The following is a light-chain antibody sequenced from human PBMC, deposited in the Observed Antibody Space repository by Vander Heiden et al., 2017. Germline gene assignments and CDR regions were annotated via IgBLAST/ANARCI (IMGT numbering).Light chain of an antibody. CDR2: WAS. V-gene: IGKV4-1*01. Sequence: DIVMTQSPDSLAVSLGERATINCKSSQSVLYSSNNKNYLAWYQQKPGQPPKLLIYWASTRESGVPDRFSGSGSGTDFTPTISSLQAEDVAVYYCQQDDSTPLTFGQGTRLEIK. CDR1: QSVLYSSNNKNY. J-gene: IGKJ5*01. CDR3: QQDDSTPLT.